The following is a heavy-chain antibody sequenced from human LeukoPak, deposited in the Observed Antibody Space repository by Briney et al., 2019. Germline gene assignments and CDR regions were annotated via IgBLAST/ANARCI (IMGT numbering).Heavy chain of an antibody. CDR2: IYYSGST. J-gene: IGHJ3*02. CDR3: ARASSTWSYDAFDI. Sequence: SETLSLTCTVSGGSISSYYWSWIRQPPGKGLEWIGYIYYSGSTNYNPSLKSRVTISIDTSKNQFSLKLSSVTAADTAVYYCARASSTWSYDAFDIWGQGTMVTVSS. D-gene: IGHD6-13*01. V-gene: IGHV4-59*01. CDR1: GGSISSYY.